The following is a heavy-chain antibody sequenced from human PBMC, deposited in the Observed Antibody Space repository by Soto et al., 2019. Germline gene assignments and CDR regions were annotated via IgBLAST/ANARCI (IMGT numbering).Heavy chain of an antibody. CDR1: GFTFSSYA. Sequence: GGSLRLSCAASGFTFSSYAMQWVRQAPGKGLEYVSAISSNGGSTYYANSVKGRFTISRDNSKNTLYLQMGSQRAEDMAVYYCARGNYDYIWGSYRHSDYWGQGTLVTVSS. J-gene: IGHJ4*02. V-gene: IGHV3-64*01. CDR3: ARGNYDYIWGSYRHSDY. CDR2: ISSNGGST. D-gene: IGHD3-16*02.